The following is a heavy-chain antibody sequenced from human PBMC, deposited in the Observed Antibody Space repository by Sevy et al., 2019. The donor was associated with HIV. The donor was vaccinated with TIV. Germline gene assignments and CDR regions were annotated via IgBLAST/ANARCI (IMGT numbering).Heavy chain of an antibody. J-gene: IGHJ4*01. D-gene: IGHD1-26*01. CDR2: ISYEGTET. V-gene: IGHV3-30-3*01. CDR1: GFAFSTHA. Sequence: GGSLRLSSAASGFAFSTHAMHWVRQAPGKGLEWVAVISYEGTETFYAASVEGRFTISRDNSKNMLSLQINSLKPEDTVVYYCARDGGYSIKWYPLYWGHGTLVTVSS. CDR3: ARDGGYSIKWYPLY.